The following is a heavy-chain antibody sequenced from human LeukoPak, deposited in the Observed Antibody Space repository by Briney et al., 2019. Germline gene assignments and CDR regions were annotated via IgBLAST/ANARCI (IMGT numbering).Heavy chain of an antibody. V-gene: IGHV1-46*01. D-gene: IGHD3-22*01. CDR1: GYTFTSYY. CDR2: INPSGGST. CDR3: ARADRYYYDSSGYYF. J-gene: IGHJ4*02. Sequence: ASVKVSCTASGYTFTSYYMHWVRQAPGQGLEWMGIINPSGGSTSYAQKFQGRVTMTRDTSTSTVYMELSSLRSEDTAVYYCARADRYYYDSSGYYFWGQGTLVTVSS.